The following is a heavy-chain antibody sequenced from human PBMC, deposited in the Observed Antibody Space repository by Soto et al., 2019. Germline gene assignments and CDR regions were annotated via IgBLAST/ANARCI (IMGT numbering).Heavy chain of an antibody. CDR3: AKVGASIVGATDDY. V-gene: IGHV3-23*01. Sequence: GGSLRLSCAASGFTFSSYAMSWVRQAPGKGLEWVSAISGSGGSTYYADSVKGRFTISRDNSKNTLYLQMNSLRAEDTAVYYCAKVGASIVGATDDYWGQGTLVTVSS. CDR2: ISGSGGST. J-gene: IGHJ4*02. D-gene: IGHD1-26*01. CDR1: GFTFSSYA.